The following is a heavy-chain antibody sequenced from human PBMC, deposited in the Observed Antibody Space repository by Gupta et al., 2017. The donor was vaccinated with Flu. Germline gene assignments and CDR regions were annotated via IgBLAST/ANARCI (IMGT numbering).Heavy chain of an antibody. CDR3: SRGETGPSAPGRNDC. J-gene: IGHJ4*02. V-gene: IGHV3-72*01. CDR2: IRNKANSYTT. D-gene: IGHD6-13*01. CDR1: TVSEHY. Sequence: TVSEHYMDWIRQGPGKGLEWVGRIRNKANSYTTEYAASVKDRFTITRDDSKSSLYLQMNSLKNEDTAVYYCSRGETGPSAPGRNDCWGQGTLVTVSS.